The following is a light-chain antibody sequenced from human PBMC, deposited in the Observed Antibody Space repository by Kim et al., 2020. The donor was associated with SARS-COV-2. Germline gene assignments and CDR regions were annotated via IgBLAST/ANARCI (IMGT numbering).Light chain of an antibody. CDR3: QQRGS. V-gene: IGKV3-11*01. J-gene: IGKJ5*01. CDR2: EAS. CDR1: QGVSNH. Sequence: GTLTVAPGDRAHLSCRASQGVSNHLAWYQQKPGQAPRLLIYEASKRAAGIPARFSGSGSGTDFTLTISRLEPGDSAVYFCQQRGSFGQGTRLEIK.